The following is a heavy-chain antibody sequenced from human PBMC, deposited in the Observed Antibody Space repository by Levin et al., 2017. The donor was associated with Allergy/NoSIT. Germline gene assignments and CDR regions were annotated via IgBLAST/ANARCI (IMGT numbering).Heavy chain of an antibody. CDR1: GYTFTSYA. CDR2: INAGNGNT. V-gene: IGHV1-3*01. CDR3: ARGRVWDFDY. Sequence: GESLKISCKASGYTFTSYAMHWVRQAPGQRLEWMGWINAGNGNTKYSQKFQGRVTITRDTSASTAYMELSSLRSEDTAVYYCARGRVWDFDYWGQGTLVTVSS. J-gene: IGHJ4*02. D-gene: IGHD2-8*01.